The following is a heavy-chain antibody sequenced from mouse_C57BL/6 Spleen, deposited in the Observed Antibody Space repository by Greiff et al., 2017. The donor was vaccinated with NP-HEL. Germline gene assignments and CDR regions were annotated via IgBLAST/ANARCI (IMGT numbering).Heavy chain of an antibody. CDR3: ARGGFDY. V-gene: IGHV1-82*01. CDR1: GYAFSSSW. Sequence: QVQLQQSGPELVKPGASVKISCKASGYAFSSSWMNWVKQRPGTGLEWIGRIYPGDGDTNYNGKFKGKATLTADKSSSTAYMQLSSLTSEDSAVYFCARGGFDYWGQGTTLTVSS. J-gene: IGHJ2*01. CDR2: IYPGDGDT.